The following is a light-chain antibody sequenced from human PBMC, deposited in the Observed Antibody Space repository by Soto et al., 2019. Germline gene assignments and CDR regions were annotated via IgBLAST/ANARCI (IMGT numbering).Light chain of an antibody. Sequence: QAVVTQEPSFSVSPGGTVTLTCGSSSGSVSTSYYPSWYQQTPGQAPRTLIYFTNTRSSGVPDRFSGSILGNKAALTITAAQADDESDYYCVLYMGSGISVFGTGTKLTVL. J-gene: IGLJ1*01. V-gene: IGLV8-61*01. CDR3: VLYMGSGISV. CDR1: SGSVSTSYY. CDR2: FTN.